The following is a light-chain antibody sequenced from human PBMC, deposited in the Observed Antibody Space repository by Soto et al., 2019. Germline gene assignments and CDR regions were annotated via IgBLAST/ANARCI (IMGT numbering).Light chain of an antibody. Sequence: QSALAQPASVSGSPGQSVTISCTGTTSDVGSYHLVSWYQQHPGKAPKLMIYEGTKRPSGVSNRFSGSKSGITASLTISGLQPEDEADYYCCLFAGTGTFGGYVFGTGTKLTVL. CDR2: EGT. CDR3: CLFAGTGTFGGYV. V-gene: IGLV2-23*03. CDR1: TSDVGSYHL. J-gene: IGLJ1*01.